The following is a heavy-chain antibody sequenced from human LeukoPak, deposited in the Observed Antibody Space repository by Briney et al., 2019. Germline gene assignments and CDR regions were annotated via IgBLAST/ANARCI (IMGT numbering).Heavy chain of an antibody. Sequence: PGGSLRLSCAASGFTFSSYDMYWVRQATGKGLEWVSPIGTAGDTYYPGSVKGRFTISRENAKNSLYLQMNSLRAGDTAVSYCARRSSGWNGEYYFDYWGQGTLVTVSS. D-gene: IGHD6-19*01. CDR1: GFTFSSYD. CDR2: IGTAGDT. CDR3: ARRSSGWNGEYYFDY. J-gene: IGHJ4*02. V-gene: IGHV3-13*01.